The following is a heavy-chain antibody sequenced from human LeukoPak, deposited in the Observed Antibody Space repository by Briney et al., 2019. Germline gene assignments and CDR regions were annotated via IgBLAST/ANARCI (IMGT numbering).Heavy chain of an antibody. J-gene: IGHJ4*02. Sequence: SGGSLRLSCVGSGVIVRSNYMTWVRQAPGKGLEWVSILYHGGSTYYADSVKGRFSISRDTSKNTLYLQMNSLRVEDTAVYYCATRRFGELTYWGQGTLVTVSS. CDR1: GVIVRSNY. D-gene: IGHD3-10*01. V-gene: IGHV3-66*01. CDR2: LYHGGST. CDR3: ATRRFGELTY.